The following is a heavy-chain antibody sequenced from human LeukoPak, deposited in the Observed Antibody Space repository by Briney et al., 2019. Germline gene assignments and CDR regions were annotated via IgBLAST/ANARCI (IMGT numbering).Heavy chain of an antibody. CDR1: GFTFSSYG. Sequence: GGSLRLSCAASGFTFSSYGMHWVRQAPGKGLEWVTVISYDESNKYYADSVKGRFTISRDNSKNTLYLQMNSLRAEDTAVYYCAKDYRLQVLADAFDIWGQGTVVTVSS. CDR2: ISYDESNK. J-gene: IGHJ3*02. V-gene: IGHV3-30*18. D-gene: IGHD3-10*01. CDR3: AKDYRLQVLADAFDI.